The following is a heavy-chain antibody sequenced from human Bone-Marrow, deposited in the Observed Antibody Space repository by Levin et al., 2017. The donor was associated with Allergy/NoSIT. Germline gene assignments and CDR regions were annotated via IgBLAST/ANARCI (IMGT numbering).Heavy chain of an antibody. CDR3: ARGHHTKRSGWTKDFDY. CDR1: GFSVSRYY. Sequence: GGSLRLSCTASGFSVSRYYMSWVRQAPGKGLQWVSEMYDAGSTYYADSVRGRFTISRDNSKNTLYLQMNSLRAEDTAVYFCARGHHTKRSGWTKDFDYWGQGTLVTVSS. CDR2: MYDAGST. V-gene: IGHV3-53*01. D-gene: IGHD6-19*01. J-gene: IGHJ4*02.